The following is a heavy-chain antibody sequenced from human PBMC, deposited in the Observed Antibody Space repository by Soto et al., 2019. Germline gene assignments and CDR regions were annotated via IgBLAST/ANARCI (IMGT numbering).Heavy chain of an antibody. CDR3: ARLAQRIAAAGPELFDY. CDR1: GGSISSSSYY. D-gene: IGHD6-13*01. CDR2: IYYSGST. V-gene: IGHV4-39*01. Sequence: QLQLQESGPGLVKPSETLSLTCTVSGGSISSSSYYWGWIRQPPGKGLEWIGSIYYSGSTYYNPSLNSRVTISVDTSKTHFSLKLSSMTAADTAVYYCARLAQRIAAAGPELFDYWGQGTLVTVSS. J-gene: IGHJ4*02.